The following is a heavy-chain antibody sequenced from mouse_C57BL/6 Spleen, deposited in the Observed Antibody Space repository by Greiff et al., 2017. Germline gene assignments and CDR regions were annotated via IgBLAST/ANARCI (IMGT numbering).Heavy chain of an antibody. CDR1: GFTFSSYA. J-gene: IGHJ4*01. CDR2: ISDGGSYT. V-gene: IGHV5-4*01. CDR3: ARSLLEYYGSSPDDYAMDY. Sequence: EVQGVESGGGLVKPGGSLKLSCAASGFTFSSYAMSWVRQTPEKRLEWVATISDGGSYTYYPDNVKGRFTISRDNAKNNLYLQMSHLKSDDTAMYYCARSLLEYYGSSPDDYAMDYWGQGTSVTVSS. D-gene: IGHD1-1*01.